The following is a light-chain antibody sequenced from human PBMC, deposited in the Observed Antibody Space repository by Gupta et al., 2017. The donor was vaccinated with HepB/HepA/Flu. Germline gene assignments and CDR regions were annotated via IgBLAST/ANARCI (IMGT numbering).Light chain of an antibody. CDR3: VGWDSSLSAYV. J-gene: IGLJ1*01. Sequence: QSVLTQPPSASGNPGQKVTISCSGSSSNIGNDNVYWYQQLPGTAPKLLIYNDNQRPSGVPDRFSGSKSGASASLAISGLRSEDEADYYCVGWDSSLSAYVFGVGTRVTVL. V-gene: IGLV1-47*02. CDR1: SSNIGNDN. CDR2: NDN.